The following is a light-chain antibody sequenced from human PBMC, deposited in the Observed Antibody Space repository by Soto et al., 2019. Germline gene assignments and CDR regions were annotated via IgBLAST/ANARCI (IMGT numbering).Light chain of an antibody. CDR1: QNIDKW. V-gene: IGKV1-5*01. Sequence: DIQITQSPSTLSASVGDRVSITCRASQNIDKWLAWYQQKPQKAPKLLIFDASTLESGVPSRFSGSGYGTHFTLTISSLQPDDFATYYCQQYNSDSKTFGQGTKVDIK. CDR3: QQYNSDSKT. J-gene: IGKJ1*01. CDR2: DAS.